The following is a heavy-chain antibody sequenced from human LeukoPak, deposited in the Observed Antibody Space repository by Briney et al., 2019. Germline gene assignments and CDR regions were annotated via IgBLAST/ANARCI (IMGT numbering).Heavy chain of an antibody. CDR2: ISYDGSKK. Sequence: GRSLRLSCAASGFTFSSYGTHWVRQAPGKGLEWVAVISYDGSKKYYADSVKGRFTISRDNSKNTLYLQMNSLRAEDTAVYYCAKDPGDGYNYCFDYWGQGTLVTVSS. CDR1: GFTFSSYG. D-gene: IGHD5-24*01. V-gene: IGHV3-30*18. J-gene: IGHJ4*02. CDR3: AKDPGDGYNYCFDY.